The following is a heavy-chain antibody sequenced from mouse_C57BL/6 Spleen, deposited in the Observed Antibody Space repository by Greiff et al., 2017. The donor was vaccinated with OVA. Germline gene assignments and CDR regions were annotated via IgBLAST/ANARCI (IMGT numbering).Heavy chain of an antibody. Sequence: EVQLQQSGPELVKPGASVKISCKASGYTFTDYYMNWVKQSHGKSLEWIGDINPNNGGTSYNQKFKGKATLTVDKSSSTAYMELRSLTSEDSAVYYCAAPLYYGSSYAMDYWGQGTSVTVSS. D-gene: IGHD1-1*01. CDR1: GYTFTDYY. CDR3: AAPLYYGSSYAMDY. J-gene: IGHJ4*01. CDR2: INPNNGGT. V-gene: IGHV1-26*01.